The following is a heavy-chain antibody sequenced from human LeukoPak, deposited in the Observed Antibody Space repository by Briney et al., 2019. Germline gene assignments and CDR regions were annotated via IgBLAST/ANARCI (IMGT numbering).Heavy chain of an antibody. CDR1: GFTFSSYA. CDR2: ISYDGSNK. CDR3: AREEAASSSWYYFDY. Sequence: GRSLRLSCAASGFTFSSYAMHWVRQAPGKGLEWVAVISYDGSNKHYADSVKGRFTISRDNSKNTLYLQMNSLRAEDTAVYYCAREEAASSSWYYFDYWGQGTLVTVSS. J-gene: IGHJ4*02. D-gene: IGHD6-13*01. V-gene: IGHV3-30*04.